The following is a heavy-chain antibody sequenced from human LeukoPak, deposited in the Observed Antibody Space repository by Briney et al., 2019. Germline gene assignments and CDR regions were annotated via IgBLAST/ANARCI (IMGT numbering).Heavy chain of an antibody. J-gene: IGHJ4*02. CDR3: AREASYGSRDMELD. CDR2: INSNGDGT. Sequence: RSGGSLRLSCAASGFAFYDYGMTWVRQVPGKGLEWVSYINSNGDGTRYADSVKGRFTISRDNAKNSLYLQMNSLRAEDTAVYYCAREASYGSRDMELDWGQGTLVTVSS. CDR1: GFAFYDYG. V-gene: IGHV3-20*04. D-gene: IGHD3-10*01.